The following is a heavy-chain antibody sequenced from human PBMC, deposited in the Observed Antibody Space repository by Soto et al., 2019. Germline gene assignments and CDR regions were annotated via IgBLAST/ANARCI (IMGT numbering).Heavy chain of an antibody. D-gene: IGHD3-16*01. V-gene: IGHV2-5*02. Sequence: QITLKESGPTLVKPTQTLTLTCTFSGFSLSTSGVGVGWIRQPPGKALEWLALIYWDDAKEYSPSLKSRLTITKGPSKNQVVLIMPKMDPVGTATYYCATKGGGDRILDYWGQGTLVTVSS. CDR2: IYWDDAK. CDR3: ATKGGGDRILDY. CDR1: GFSLSTSGVG. J-gene: IGHJ4*02.